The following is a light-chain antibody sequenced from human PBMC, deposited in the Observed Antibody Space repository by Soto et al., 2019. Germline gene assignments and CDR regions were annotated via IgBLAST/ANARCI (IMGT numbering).Light chain of an antibody. Sequence: QSALTQPASVSGCPGQSITICCSGTSSDVGGFSYVSWYQQHPGKAPKLMIYDVSNRPSGVSNRFSGSKSGNTASLTISGLQAEDEADYYCCSYAGSNIPLIFGTGTKVTVL. CDR3: CSYAGSNIPLI. CDR1: SSDVGGFSY. J-gene: IGLJ1*01. V-gene: IGLV2-23*02. CDR2: DVS.